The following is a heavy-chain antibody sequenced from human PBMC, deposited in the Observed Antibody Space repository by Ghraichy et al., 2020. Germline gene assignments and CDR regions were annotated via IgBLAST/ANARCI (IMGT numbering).Heavy chain of an antibody. D-gene: IGHD3-22*01. V-gene: IGHV4-38-2*02. CDR2: IYHSGST. CDR3: ARDSWYYYDSSGYYPFDY. CDR1: GYSISSGYY. Sequence: SETLSLTCTVSGYSISSGYYWGWIRQPPGKGLEWIGSIYHSGSTYYSPSLKSRVTISVDTSKNQFSLKLTSVTAADTAVYYCARDSWYYYDSSGYYPFDYWGQGTLATVSS. J-gene: IGHJ4*02.